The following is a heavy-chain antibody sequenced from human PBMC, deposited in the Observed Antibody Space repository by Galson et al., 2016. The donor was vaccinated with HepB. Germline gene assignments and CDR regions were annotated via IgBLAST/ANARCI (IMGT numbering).Heavy chain of an antibody. Sequence: SLRLSCAASGFTFDDYTMHWVRQAPGKGLEWVSLISWDGGDGGTTYYADSVKGRFTISRDNSKNSLYLQMNSLRTEDTALYYCAKETGYRGRYYRIWDNGMDVWGQGTTVTVSS. CDR2: ISWDGGDGGTT. D-gene: IGHD1-26*01. J-gene: IGHJ6*02. CDR1: GFTFDDYT. V-gene: IGHV3-43*01. CDR3: AKETGYRGRYYRIWDNGMDV.